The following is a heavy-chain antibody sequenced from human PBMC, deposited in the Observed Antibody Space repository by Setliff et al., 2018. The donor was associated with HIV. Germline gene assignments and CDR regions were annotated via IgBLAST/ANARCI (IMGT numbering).Heavy chain of an antibody. CDR3: ARGTSGGHSSGYYYFDY. V-gene: IGHV4-39*02. CDR1: GVSTSSSSYY. CDR2: VYYSGST. J-gene: IGHJ4*01. Sequence: SETLSLTCTVSGVSTSSSSYYWGWIRQPPGKGLDWIGYVYYSGSTYYNPSLKSRLTISVDTSKNHFSLRLSSVTAADTAVYYCARGTSGGHSSGYYYFDYWGHGTLVTVSS. D-gene: IGHD3-22*01.